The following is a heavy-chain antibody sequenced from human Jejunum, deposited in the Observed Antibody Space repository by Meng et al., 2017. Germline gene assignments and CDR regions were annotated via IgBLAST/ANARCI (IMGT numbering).Heavy chain of an antibody. J-gene: IGHJ4*02. D-gene: IGHD5-24*01. CDR2: IDPSEST. CDR1: GASISRTNW. V-gene: IGHV4-4*02. Sequence: QVQLQESGPGLVKPSGTLSLTCAVSGASISRTNWWSWVRQPPGKGLEWIGKIDPSESTHYNPSLKGRVTISADRSKNQLSLNLRSVTAADTAVYYCAKAAAYNLDYWGQGTLVTVSS. CDR3: AKAAAYNLDY.